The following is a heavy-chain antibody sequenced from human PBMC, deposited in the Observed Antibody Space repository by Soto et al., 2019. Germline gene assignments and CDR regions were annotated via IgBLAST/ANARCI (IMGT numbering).Heavy chain of an antibody. CDR1: GFSLSTSGVG. J-gene: IGHJ2*01. Sequence: QITLKESGPTLVKPTQTLTLTCTFSGFSLSTSGVGVGWIRQPPGKALDWLALIYWNDDKRYSPSLKSRLTITTETSKDQVVRTMNRMDAVDTATYYCAHRPRSYGDYGEDYFDLWGRGTLVTVCS. CDR3: AHRPRSYGDYGEDYFDL. CDR2: IYWNDDK. D-gene: IGHD4-17*01. V-gene: IGHV2-5*01.